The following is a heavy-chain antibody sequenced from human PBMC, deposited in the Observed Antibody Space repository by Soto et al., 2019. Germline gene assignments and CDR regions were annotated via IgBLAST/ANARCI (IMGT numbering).Heavy chain of an antibody. J-gene: IGHJ3*02. CDR2: IIPIFGTA. D-gene: IGHD6-19*01. V-gene: IGHV1-69*13. Sequence: GASVKVSCKTSGYSFITNAMHWVRQAPGQRLEWMGGIIPIFGTANYAQKFQGRVTITADESTSTAYMELSSLRSEDTAVYYCAREGSGWYEAFDIWGQGTMVTVSS. CDR1: GYSFITNA. CDR3: AREGSGWYEAFDI.